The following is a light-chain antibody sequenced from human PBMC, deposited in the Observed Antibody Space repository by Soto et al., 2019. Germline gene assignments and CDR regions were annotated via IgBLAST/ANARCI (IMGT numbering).Light chain of an antibody. V-gene: IGKV3-11*01. CDR3: QQYDSYPWT. CDR1: QSVGSD. Sequence: EIVLTQSPATLSLSPGERATLSCRASQSVGSDLAWYQQKPGQAPRLLIYDASNRATGIPARFSGSGSGTDFTLTISSLEPDDFATYYCQQYDSYPWTFGQGTKVDIK. J-gene: IGKJ1*01. CDR2: DAS.